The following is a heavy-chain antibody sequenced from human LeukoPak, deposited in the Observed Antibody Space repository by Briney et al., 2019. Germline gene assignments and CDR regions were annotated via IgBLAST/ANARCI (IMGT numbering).Heavy chain of an antibody. D-gene: IGHD3-10*01. Sequence: GESLRLSCAASGFTFSTYNMNWVRQAPGKGLEWLSSITSSSSYIYYADSVKGRFTISRDNSKNTLYLQMNSLRAEDTAVYYCAKGGRRYYGSGSDYWGQGTLVTVSS. CDR2: ITSSSSYI. J-gene: IGHJ4*02. V-gene: IGHV3-21*04. CDR1: GFTFSTYN. CDR3: AKGGRRYYGSGSDY.